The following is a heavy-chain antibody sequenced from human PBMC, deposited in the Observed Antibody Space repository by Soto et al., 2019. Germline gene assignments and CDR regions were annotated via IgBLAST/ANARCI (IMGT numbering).Heavy chain of an antibody. J-gene: IGHJ5*02. CDR2: IYYSGST. CDR1: GGSISSGGYY. Sequence: SETLSLTCTVSGGSISSGGYYWSWIRQHPGKGLEWIGYIYYSGSTYYNPSLKSRATISVDTSKNQFSLKLSSVTAADTAVYYCARRPLTKAAAGTGAWFDPWGQGTLVTVSS. CDR3: ARRPLTKAAAGTGAWFDP. V-gene: IGHV4-31*03. D-gene: IGHD6-13*01.